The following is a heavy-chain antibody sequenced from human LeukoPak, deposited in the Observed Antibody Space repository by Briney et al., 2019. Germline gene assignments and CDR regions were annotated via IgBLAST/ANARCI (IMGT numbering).Heavy chain of an antibody. Sequence: AAVKVSCKASGGTFSSYAISWVRQAPGQGLEWMGGIIPIFGTANYAQKFQGRVTITADKSTSTAYMELSSLRSEDTAVYYCARIRYYYHRGPDSDLYYFDYWGQGTLVTVSP. V-gene: IGHV1-69*06. D-gene: IGHD3-22*01. J-gene: IGHJ4*02. CDR1: GGTFSSYA. CDR3: ARIRYYYHRGPDSDLYYFDY. CDR2: IIPIFGTA.